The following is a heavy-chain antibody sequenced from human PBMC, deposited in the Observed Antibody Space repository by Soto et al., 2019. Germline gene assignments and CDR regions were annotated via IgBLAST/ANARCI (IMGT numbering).Heavy chain of an antibody. CDR2: INTYNGKT. J-gene: IGHJ4*02. Sequence: SVKVSCKTSGYIFTTYSIAWVRQAPGQGLEWMGWINTYNGKTHYAQKFQGRVSVTAEPSTGTVYMELRNLTSDDTAVYYCSRGPQTSDFWGQGTLVTVSS. CDR1: GYIFTTYS. D-gene: IGHD2-2*01. CDR3: SRGPQTSDF. V-gene: IGHV1-18*04.